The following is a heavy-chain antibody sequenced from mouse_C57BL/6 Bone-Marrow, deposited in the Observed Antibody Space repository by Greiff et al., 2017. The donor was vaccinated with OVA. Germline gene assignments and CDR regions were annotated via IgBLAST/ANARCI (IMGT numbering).Heavy chain of an antibody. V-gene: IGHV1-72*01. D-gene: IGHD2-3*01. J-gene: IGHJ4*01. Sequence: VQLQQPGAELVKPGASVKLSCKASGYTFTSYWMHWVKQRPGRGLEWIGRIDPNRGGTKYNEKFKSKATLTVDQPSSTAYMQLSCLTSEDSSVYYCAKGGDGYYFYAMDYWGQGTSLTVSS. CDR1: GYTFTSYW. CDR2: IDPNRGGT. CDR3: AKGGDGYYFYAMDY.